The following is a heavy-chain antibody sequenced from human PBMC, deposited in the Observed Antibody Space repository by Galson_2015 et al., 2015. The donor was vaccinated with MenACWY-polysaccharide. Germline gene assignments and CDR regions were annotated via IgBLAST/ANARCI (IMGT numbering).Heavy chain of an antibody. Sequence: SLRLSCAASGFTFSDYYMNWIRQAPGKGLEWISYISSSTNTMYYIDSVKGRFTISRDNAKNSLYLQMNSLRAEDTAVYYCAVGGDHTYWGQGTPVTVSS. CDR3: AVGGDHTY. V-gene: IGHV3-11*01. J-gene: IGHJ4*02. CDR2: ISSSTNTM. D-gene: IGHD3-16*01. CDR1: GFTFSDYY.